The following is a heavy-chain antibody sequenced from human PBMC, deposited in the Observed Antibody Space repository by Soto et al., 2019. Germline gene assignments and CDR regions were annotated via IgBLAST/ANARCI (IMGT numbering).Heavy chain of an antibody. CDR1: GYAFTGDY. CDR3: ARSSGGNFGIIIEGTNWFAP. V-gene: IGHV1-46*03. D-gene: IGHD1-26*01. J-gene: IGHJ5*02. CDR2: INPHGGST. Sequence: ALLKGYWKGAGYAFTGDYINCGRKDPRQGLEWMGVINPHGGSTAYAQKFKGRVTLTRDTSASTVYMEVSSLTSEDTAMYYCARSSGGNFGIIIEGTNWFAPWGQGPPVTVSS.